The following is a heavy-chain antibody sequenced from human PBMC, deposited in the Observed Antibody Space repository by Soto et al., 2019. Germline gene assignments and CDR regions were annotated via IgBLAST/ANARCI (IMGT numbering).Heavy chain of an antibody. D-gene: IGHD2-21*01. CDR3: ARDQGFRVVINSNWFDP. J-gene: IGHJ5*02. V-gene: IGHV1-18*01. CDR1: GYTFSRYG. CDR2: ISAYNGNT. Sequence: GASVKVSFKASGYTFSRYGIMWLRQAPGQGLEWMGWISAYNGNTNSAEKLRGRLTMTTDASTTTAYMELRSLRSDDTAIYYCARDQGFRVVINSNWFDPWGQGTLVTVSS.